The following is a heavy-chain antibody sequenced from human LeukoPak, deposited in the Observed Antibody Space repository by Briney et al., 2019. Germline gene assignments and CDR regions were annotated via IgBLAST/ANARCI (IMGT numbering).Heavy chain of an antibody. CDR1: GFTFSNAW. CDR2: IKSKTDGGTT. J-gene: IGHJ4*02. V-gene: IGHV3-15*01. D-gene: IGHD1-26*01. CDR3: AKVVETATQPFDY. Sequence: GGSLRLSCAASGFTFSNAWMSWVRQAPGKGLEWVGRIKSKTDGGTTDYAAPVKGRFTISRDDSKNTLYLQMNSLRAEDTAVYYCAKVVETATQPFDYWGQGTLVTVSS.